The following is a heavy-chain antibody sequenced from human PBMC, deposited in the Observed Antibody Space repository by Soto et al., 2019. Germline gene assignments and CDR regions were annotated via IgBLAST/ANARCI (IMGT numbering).Heavy chain of an antibody. V-gene: IGHV4-4*02. CDR1: GGSISSSNW. Sequence: QVQLQESGPGLVKPSGTLSLTCAVSGGSISSSNWWSWVRQPPGKGLEWIGEIYHSGSTNYNPSLKCRVTLTVDKSKDQCSLKLSSVPAADTAVYYWGRVPRRGSSPRHYWGQGTLVTVSS. J-gene: IGHJ4*02. CDR2: IYHSGST. D-gene: IGHD6-6*01. CDR3: GRVPRRGSSPRHY.